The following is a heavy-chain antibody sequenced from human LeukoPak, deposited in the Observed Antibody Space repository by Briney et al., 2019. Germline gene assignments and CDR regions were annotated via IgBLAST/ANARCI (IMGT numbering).Heavy chain of an antibody. D-gene: IGHD2-15*01. V-gene: IGHV1-69*05. Sequence: EASVKVSCKASGGTFSSYAISWVRQAPGQGLEWMGRIIPIFGTANYAQKFQGRVTITTDESTSTAYMELSSLRSEDTAVYYCARAFRYCSGGSCSYCFDYWGQGTLVTVSS. CDR3: ARAFRYCSGGSCSYCFDY. CDR2: IIPIFGTA. CDR1: GGTFSSYA. J-gene: IGHJ4*02.